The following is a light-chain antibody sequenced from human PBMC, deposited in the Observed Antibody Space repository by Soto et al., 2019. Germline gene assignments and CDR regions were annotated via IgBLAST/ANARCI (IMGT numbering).Light chain of an antibody. J-gene: IGLJ2*01. CDR2: STN. CDR1: TGAVTSGYY. V-gene: IGLV7-43*01. CDR3: LLYCGGPHV. Sequence: QAVVTQEPSLTVSPGGTVTLTCASSTGAVTSGYYPNWFQQKPGQAPRSLIYSTNKGHSWTPARFSGSLLGGKAALTLSGVQPEDEADYYCLLYCGGPHVFGGGTKLTVL.